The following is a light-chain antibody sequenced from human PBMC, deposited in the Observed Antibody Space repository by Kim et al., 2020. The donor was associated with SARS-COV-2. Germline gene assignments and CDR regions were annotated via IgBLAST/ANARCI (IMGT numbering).Light chain of an antibody. V-gene: IGKV1-5*01. Sequence: DIQMTQSPSTLSASIGDSVTITCRASQSINNWLAWYQQKPGKAPKVLIYDASTLQSGVPSRFSGSKSGTEFTLTISSLQPDDSAVYYCQQYSTYSWTFGRGTKVDIK. CDR3: QQYSTYSWT. CDR1: QSINNW. CDR2: DAS. J-gene: IGKJ1*01.